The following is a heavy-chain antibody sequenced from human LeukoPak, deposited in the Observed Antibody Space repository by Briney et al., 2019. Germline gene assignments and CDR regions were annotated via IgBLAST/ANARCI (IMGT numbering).Heavy chain of an antibody. J-gene: IGHJ4*02. CDR2: INHSGST. V-gene: IGHV4-34*01. D-gene: IGHD6-13*01. CDR3: ARERLGYSSSWYQVYYFDY. CDR1: GGSFSGYY. Sequence: SETLSLTCAVYGGSFSGYYWSWIRQPAGKGLEWIGEINHSGSTNYNPSLKSRVTISVDTSKNQFSLKLSSVTAADTAVYYCARERLGYSSSWYQVYYFDYWGQGTLVTVSS.